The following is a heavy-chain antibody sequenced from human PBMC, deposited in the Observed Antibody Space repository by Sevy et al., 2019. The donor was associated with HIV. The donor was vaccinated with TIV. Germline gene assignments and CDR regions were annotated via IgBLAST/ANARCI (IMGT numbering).Heavy chain of an antibody. CDR2: IWYDGSNK. CDR3: ARATGNWGDDAFDI. D-gene: IGHD7-27*01. CDR1: GFTFSSYG. V-gene: IGHV3-33*01. J-gene: IGHJ3*02. Sequence: GGSLRLSCAASGFTFSSYGMHWVCQAPGKGLEWVAVIWYDGSNKYYADSVKGRFTISRDNSKNTLYLQMNSLRAEDTAVYYCARATGNWGDDAFDIWGQGTMVTVSS.